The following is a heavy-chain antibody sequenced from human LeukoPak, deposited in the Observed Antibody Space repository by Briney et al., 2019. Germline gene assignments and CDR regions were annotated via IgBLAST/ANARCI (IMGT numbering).Heavy chain of an antibody. CDR1: GYTFTSYG. CDR3: ARRVAAAGIFDAFDI. J-gene: IGHJ3*02. Sequence: GASVKVSCKASGYTFTSYGISWVRQAPGQGLEWMGWISAYNGNTNYAQKLQGRVTMTTDTYTSTAYMELRSLRSDDTAVYYCARRVAAAGIFDAFDIWGQGTMVTVSS. CDR2: ISAYNGNT. V-gene: IGHV1-18*01. D-gene: IGHD6-13*01.